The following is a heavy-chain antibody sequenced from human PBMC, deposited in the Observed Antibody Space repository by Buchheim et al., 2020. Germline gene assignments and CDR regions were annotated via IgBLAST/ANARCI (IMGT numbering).Heavy chain of an antibody. V-gene: IGHV1-69*01. Sequence: QVQLVQSGAEVKKPGSSVKVSCKASGGTFSSYAISWVRQAPGQGLEWMGGIIPIFGTANYAQKFQGRVTITADESTSTAYMELSSLRSEDTAVYYCARATKDIVVVPAASYYYYHMDVWGKGTT. CDR2: IIPIFGTA. CDR1: GGTFSSYA. D-gene: IGHD2-2*01. CDR3: ARATKDIVVVPAASYYYYHMDV. J-gene: IGHJ6*03.